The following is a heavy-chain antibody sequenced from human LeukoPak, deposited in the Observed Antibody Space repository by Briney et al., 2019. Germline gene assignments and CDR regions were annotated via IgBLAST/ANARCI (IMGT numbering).Heavy chain of an antibody. Sequence: PGGSLRLSCAASGFTFSSYWMHWVRQAPGKGLVWVSRIQSDGRRTDYADSVRGRFTISRDNAKNTLYLQMNSLRAEDRAVYYCARVHDSSGKNWFDPWGQGTLVTVSS. J-gene: IGHJ5*02. D-gene: IGHD3-22*01. V-gene: IGHV3-74*01. CDR3: ARVHDSSGKNWFDP. CDR1: GFTFSSYW. CDR2: IQSDGRRT.